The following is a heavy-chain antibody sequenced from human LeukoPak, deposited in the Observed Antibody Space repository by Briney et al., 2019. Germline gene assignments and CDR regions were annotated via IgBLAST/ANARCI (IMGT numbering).Heavy chain of an antibody. CDR1: GGSFSGYY. Sequence: SETLSLTCAVYGGSFSGYYWSWIRQPPGKGLEWMGEINHSGSTNYNPSLKSRVTISVHTSKNQFSLTLSSVTAADTAVYYCARGAVIDYWGQGTLVTVSS. CDR3: ARGAVIDY. V-gene: IGHV4-34*01. CDR2: INHSGST. D-gene: IGHD2-21*01. J-gene: IGHJ4*02.